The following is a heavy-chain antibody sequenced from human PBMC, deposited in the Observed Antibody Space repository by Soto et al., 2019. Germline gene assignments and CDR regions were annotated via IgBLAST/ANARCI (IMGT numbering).Heavy chain of an antibody. CDR3: ATYCSSTSCFDYYYYGMDV. V-gene: IGHV1-18*01. CDR2: ISAYNGNT. CDR1: GYTFTSYG. Sequence: ASVKVSCKASGYTFTSYGISWVRQAPGQGLEWMGWISAYNGNTNYAQKLQGRVTITADESTSTAYMELSSLRSEDTAVYYCATYCSSTSCFDYYYYGMDVWGQGTTVTISS. D-gene: IGHD2-2*01. J-gene: IGHJ6*02.